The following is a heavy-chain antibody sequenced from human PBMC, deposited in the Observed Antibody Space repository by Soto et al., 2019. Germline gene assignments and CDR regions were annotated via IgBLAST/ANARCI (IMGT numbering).Heavy chain of an antibody. CDR1: GFTFSSYA. Sequence: GGSLRLSCAASGFTFSSYAMSWVRQAPGKGLEWVSAISGSGGSTYYADSVKGRFTISRDNSKNTLYLQMNSLRAEDTAVYYCAKANTDIVVVPAPLVGWGQGTLVTVSS. CDR2: ISGSGGST. D-gene: IGHD2-2*01. J-gene: IGHJ4*02. CDR3: AKANTDIVVVPAPLVG. V-gene: IGHV3-23*01.